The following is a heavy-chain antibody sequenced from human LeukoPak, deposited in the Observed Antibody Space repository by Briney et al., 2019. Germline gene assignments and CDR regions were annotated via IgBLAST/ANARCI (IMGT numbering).Heavy chain of an antibody. D-gene: IGHD3-9*01. V-gene: IGHV4-4*07. CDR3: ARVPVLRYFDWLFPLGYYMDV. CDR2: IYTSGST. J-gene: IGHJ6*03. CDR1: GGSISSYY. Sequence: SETLSLTCTVSGGSISSYYWSWIRQPAGKGLEWIGRIYTSGSTNYNPSLKSRVTISVDTSKNQFSLKLSSVTAADTAVYYCARVPVLRYFDWLFPLGYYMDVWGKGTTVTISS.